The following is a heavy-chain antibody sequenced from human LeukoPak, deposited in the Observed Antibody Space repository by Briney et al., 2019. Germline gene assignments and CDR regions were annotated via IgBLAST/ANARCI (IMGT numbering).Heavy chain of an antibody. Sequence: GDSLKISCKGSGYSFTSYWIGGVRQMPGKGLEWMGMIYPGDSDPRYSPSFRGQVTFSADKSISTAHLHWSSLKASDTAMYYCATRGGGQMVRGIPDAFDIWGQGTMVTVSS. CDR1: GYSFTSYW. J-gene: IGHJ3*02. CDR3: ATRGGGQMVRGIPDAFDI. V-gene: IGHV5-51*01. CDR2: IYPGDSDP. D-gene: IGHD3-10*01.